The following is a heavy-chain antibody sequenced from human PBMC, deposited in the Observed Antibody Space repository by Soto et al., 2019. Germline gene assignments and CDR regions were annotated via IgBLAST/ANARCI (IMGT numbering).Heavy chain of an antibody. CDR3: ARHYGDYYFDY. J-gene: IGHJ4*02. CDR1: GGSISSGDYY. Sequence: SETLSLTCTVSGGSISSGDYYWSWIRQPPGKGLEWIGYIYYSGSTYYNPSLRSRVTISVDTSKNQFSLKLSSVTAADTAVYYCARHYGDYYFDYWGQGTLVTVSS. D-gene: IGHD4-17*01. CDR2: IYYSGST. V-gene: IGHV4-30-4*01.